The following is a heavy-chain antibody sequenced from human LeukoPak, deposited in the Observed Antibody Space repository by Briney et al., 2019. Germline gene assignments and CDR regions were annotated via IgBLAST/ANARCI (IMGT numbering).Heavy chain of an antibody. CDR3: ATASVTRMRDP. CDR1: GYDFSDLY. V-gene: IGHV1-2*02. Sequence: GASVKVSCKASGYDFSDLYFHWVRQAPGQGLEWMGCINPYSGASIYAQKFQGRVTMETSSSTFYMQLSRLRYDDTAVYYCATASVTRMRDPWGQGTLVTVSS. CDR2: INPYSGAS. J-gene: IGHJ5*02.